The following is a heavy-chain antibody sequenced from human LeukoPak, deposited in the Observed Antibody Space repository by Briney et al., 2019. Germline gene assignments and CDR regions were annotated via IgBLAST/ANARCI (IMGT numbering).Heavy chain of an antibody. J-gene: IGHJ4*02. D-gene: IGHD2-2*01. CDR3: ARDSSPREYGSSTSCYDNFDD. Sequence: ASVKVSCKASGYTFTSYYMHWVRQAPGQGLEWMGIINPSGGSTSYAQKFQGRVTMTRDMSTSTFYMELSSLRSDDTAVYYCARDSSPREYGSSTSCYDNFDDWGQGTLVTVSS. CDR1: GYTFTSYY. CDR2: INPSGGST. V-gene: IGHV1-46*01.